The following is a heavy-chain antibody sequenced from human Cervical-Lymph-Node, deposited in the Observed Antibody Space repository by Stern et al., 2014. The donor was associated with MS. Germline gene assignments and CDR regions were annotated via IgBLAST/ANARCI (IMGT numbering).Heavy chain of an antibody. Sequence: QVQLVQSGDEVKKPGSSVKVSCKASRDTFSHYALSWVRQAPEHGLEWMGGIIPGLGTTSYAQKFQGRITISPDTSTNTLYMELSSLRSEDTAVYFWARDQGDYGSGSENSWFDPWGQGTLVTVSS. V-gene: IGHV1-69*06. CDR1: RDTFSHYA. CDR3: ARDQGDYGSGSENSWFDP. J-gene: IGHJ5*02. CDR2: IIPGLGTT. D-gene: IGHD3-10*01.